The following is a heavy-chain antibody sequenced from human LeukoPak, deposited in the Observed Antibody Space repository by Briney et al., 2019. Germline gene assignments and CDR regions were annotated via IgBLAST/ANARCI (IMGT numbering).Heavy chain of an antibody. CDR1: GGSFSGYY. J-gene: IGHJ5*02. Sequence: SETLSLTCAVYGGSFSGYYWSWIRQPPGKGLEWIGEINHSGSTNYNPSLKSRVTISVDTSKNQFSLKLSSVTAADTAVYYCARDPAPPPCLGELSFCDITGFDPWGQGTLVTVSS. CDR3: ARDPAPPPCLGELSFCDITGFDP. CDR2: INHSGST. D-gene: IGHD3-16*02. V-gene: IGHV4-34*01.